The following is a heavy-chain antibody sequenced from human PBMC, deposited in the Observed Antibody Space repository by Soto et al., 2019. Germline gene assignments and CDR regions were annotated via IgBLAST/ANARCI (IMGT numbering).Heavy chain of an antibody. CDR1: GYTFTRYY. CDR2: INPSGGST. J-gene: IGHJ6*02. Sequence: ASVKGSCKTSGYTFTRYYMHWVRQAPGQGLEWMGIINPSGGSTSYAQKFQGRVTMTRDTSTSTVYMELSSLRSEDTAVYYCARGDDPYSGKYGMDVWGQGTTVPVSS. V-gene: IGHV1-46*01. D-gene: IGHD6-13*01. CDR3: ARGDDPYSGKYGMDV.